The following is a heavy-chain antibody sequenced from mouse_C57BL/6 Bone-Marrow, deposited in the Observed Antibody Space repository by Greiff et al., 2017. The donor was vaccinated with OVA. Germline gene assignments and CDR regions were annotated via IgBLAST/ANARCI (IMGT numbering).Heavy chain of an antibody. Sequence: EVQRVESGGGLVQPGGSMKLSCVASGFTFSNYWMNWVRQSPEKGLEWVAQIRLKSDNYATHYAESVKGRFTISRDDSKSSVYLQMNNLRAEDTGIYYCTGAYGTPWGFDYWGQGTTLTVSS. CDR2: IRLKSDNYAT. J-gene: IGHJ2*01. D-gene: IGHD1-1*01. CDR1: GFTFSNYW. CDR3: TGAYGTPWGFDY. V-gene: IGHV6-3*01.